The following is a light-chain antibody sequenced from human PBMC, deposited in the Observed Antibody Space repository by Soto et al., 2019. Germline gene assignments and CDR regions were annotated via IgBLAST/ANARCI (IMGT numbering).Light chain of an antibody. CDR2: WAS. V-gene: IGKV4-1*01. CDR1: QSVLYSSNNKNY. CDR3: HQYYSTPSIT. J-gene: IGKJ5*01. Sequence: DIVMTPSPDSLAVSLGERATINCKSSQSVLYSSNNKNYLAWYQQKPGQPPKLLIYWASTRESGVPDRFSGSGSGTDFTLTISSLQAEDVAVYYCHQYYSTPSITVGQGTRLDIK.